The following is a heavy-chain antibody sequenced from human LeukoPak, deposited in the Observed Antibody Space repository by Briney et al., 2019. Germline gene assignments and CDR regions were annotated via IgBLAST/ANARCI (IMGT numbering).Heavy chain of an antibody. D-gene: IGHD5-24*01. CDR3: ARGNRDGYNWLGYYYYYYMDV. CDR2: INPSGGST. Sequence: ASVKVSCKTSGYTFSSYYIHWVRQVPGQGLEWMGIINPSGGSTSYAQKFQGRVTITRNTSISTAYMELSSLRSEDTAVYYCARGNRDGYNWLGYYYYYYMDVWGKGTTVTVSS. V-gene: IGHV1-46*01. J-gene: IGHJ6*03. CDR1: GYTFSSYY.